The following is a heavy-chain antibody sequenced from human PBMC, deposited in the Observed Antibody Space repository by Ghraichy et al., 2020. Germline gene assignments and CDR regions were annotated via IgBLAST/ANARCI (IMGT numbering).Heavy chain of an antibody. Sequence: GGSLRLSCAASGFTFSAYWMNWVRQAPGKGLEWVANIKPDGSETSYGYYVDSVKGRFTISRDNAKNSLYLQMNTLTAEDTAVYYCARDLGWLSFDYWGQGVLVTVSS. J-gene: IGHJ4*02. CDR2: IKPDGSETSYG. D-gene: IGHD6-19*01. CDR3: ARDLGWLSFDY. CDR1: GFTFSAYW. V-gene: IGHV3-7*01.